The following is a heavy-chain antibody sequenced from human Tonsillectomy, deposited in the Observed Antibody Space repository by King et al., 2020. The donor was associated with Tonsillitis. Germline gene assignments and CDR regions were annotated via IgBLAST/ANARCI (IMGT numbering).Heavy chain of an antibody. CDR2: INSDGSST. CDR1: GFTFSRYW. Sequence: EVQLVESGGGLVQPGGSLRLSCAASGFTFSRYWMHWVRQAPGKGLVWVSRINSDGSSTSYADSVKGRFTISRDNAKNTLYLQMHSLRAEDTAVYYCAREYQGQFYVDLDYWGQGTLVTVSS. D-gene: IGHD4-17*01. CDR3: AREYQGQFYVDLDY. V-gene: IGHV3-74*01. J-gene: IGHJ4*02.